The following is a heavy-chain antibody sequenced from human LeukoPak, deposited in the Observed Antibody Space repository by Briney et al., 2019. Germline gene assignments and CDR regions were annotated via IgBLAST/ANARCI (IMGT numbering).Heavy chain of an antibody. CDR1: GGSFSGYY. V-gene: IGHV4-34*01. CDR3: ARHDYSNYPPSNWFDP. D-gene: IGHD4-11*01. CDR2: INHSGST. J-gene: IGHJ5*02. Sequence: PSETLSLTCAVYGGSFSGYYWSWIRQPPGKGLEWIGEINHSGSTNYNPSLKSRVTISVDTSKNQISLRLSSVTAADTAVYYCARHDYSNYPPSNWFDPWGRGTLVTVSS.